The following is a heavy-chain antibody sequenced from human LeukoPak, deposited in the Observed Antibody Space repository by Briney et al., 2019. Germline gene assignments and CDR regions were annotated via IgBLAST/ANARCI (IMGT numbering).Heavy chain of an antibody. Sequence: SETLSLTCTVSGGSVSSTTYYWSWIRQPPGKGLEWIASINYSGSTYYNPSLKSRVTISVDTSENQFSLKLSSVTAADTAVYYCARASGPWYFDLWGRGTPVTVSS. D-gene: IGHD3-10*01. V-gene: IGHV4-39*01. CDR3: ARASGPWYFDL. J-gene: IGHJ2*01. CDR2: INYSGST. CDR1: GGSVSSTTYY.